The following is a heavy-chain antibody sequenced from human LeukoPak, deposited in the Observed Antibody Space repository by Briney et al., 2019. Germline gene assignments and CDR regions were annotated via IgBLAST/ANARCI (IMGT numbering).Heavy chain of an antibody. CDR1: GFTFSTYG. Sequence: SGGTLRLSCAASGFTFSTYGMSWVRQAPGKGLEWVSGISGSGGSTYYADSVKGRFTISRDISKNTLYLQMNSLGAEDTAVYYCAKDRSSSGWYYFDYWGQGTLVTVSS. V-gene: IGHV3-23*01. CDR2: ISGSGGST. J-gene: IGHJ4*02. D-gene: IGHD6-19*01. CDR3: AKDRSSSGWYYFDY.